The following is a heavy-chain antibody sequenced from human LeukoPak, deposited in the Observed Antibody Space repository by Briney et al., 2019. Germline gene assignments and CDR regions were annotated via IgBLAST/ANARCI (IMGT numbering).Heavy chain of an antibody. J-gene: IGHJ4*02. CDR2: IFYSGST. CDR3: ARDLRVVVTAIFDF. V-gene: IGHV4-38-2*02. Sequence: PSETLSLTCTVSGYSISSGYYWGWIRQPPGKGPEWIGSIFYSGSTYYNPSLKSRVTISVDTSKKQFSLKLNSVTAADTAVYYCARDLRVVVTAIFDFWGQGTLVTVSS. D-gene: IGHD2-21*02. CDR1: GYSISSGYY.